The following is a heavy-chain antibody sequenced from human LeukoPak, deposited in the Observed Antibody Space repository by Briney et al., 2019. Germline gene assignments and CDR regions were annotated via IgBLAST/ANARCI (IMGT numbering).Heavy chain of an antibody. V-gene: IGHV1-46*03. D-gene: IGHD3-10*01. CDR1: GYTFTSYY. J-gene: IGHJ4*02. CDR2: INPSGGST. CDR3: ASSPSYYYGSGDLHPFDY. Sequence: ASVKVSCKASGYTFTSYYMHWVRQAPGQGLEWMGIINPSGGSTSYAQKFQGRVTMTRDTSTSTVCMELSSLRSEDTAVYYCASSPSYYYGSGDLHPFDYWGQGTLVTVSS.